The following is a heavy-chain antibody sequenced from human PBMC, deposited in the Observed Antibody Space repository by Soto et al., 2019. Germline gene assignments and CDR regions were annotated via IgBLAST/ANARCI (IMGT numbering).Heavy chain of an antibody. CDR2: IVVGSGNT. D-gene: IGHD3-10*01. Sequence: GASVKVSCKASGFTFTSSAVQWVRQARGQRLEWIVWIVVGSGNTNYAQKFQERVTITRDMSTSTAYMELSSLKSEDTAVYYCAAVPITMVRGVIVNYYYYGMDVWGQGTTVTVSS. CDR1: GFTFTSSA. CDR3: AAVPITMVRGVIVNYYYYGMDV. J-gene: IGHJ6*02. V-gene: IGHV1-58*01.